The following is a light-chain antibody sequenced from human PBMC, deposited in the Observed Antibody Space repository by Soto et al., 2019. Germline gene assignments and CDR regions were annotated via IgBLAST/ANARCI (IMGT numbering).Light chain of an antibody. CDR1: QSISSN. CDR2: GAS. V-gene: IGKV3-15*01. J-gene: IGKJ3*01. CDR3: QQYNNWTLFT. Sequence: IVMTQSPATLSVSPGQRATLSCRASQSISSNLDWYQQRPGQAPRLLIYGASTRATGVPARFSGSGSGTDFVLTISSLQAEDFEIYYCQQYNNWTLFTCFPGSRVDI.